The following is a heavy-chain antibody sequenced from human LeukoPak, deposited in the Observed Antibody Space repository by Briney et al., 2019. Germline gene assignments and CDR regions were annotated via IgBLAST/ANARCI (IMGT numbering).Heavy chain of an antibody. CDR1: GFTFSSYS. J-gene: IGHJ4*02. CDR2: ISSSSSYI. CDR3: ARDLVVNYYGSGNY. V-gene: IGHV3-21*01. Sequence: PGGSLRLSCAASGFTFSSYSMNWVRQAPGKGLEWVSSISSSSSYIYYADPVKGRFTISRDNAKNSLYLQMNSLRAEDTAVYYCARDLVVNYYGSGNYWGQGTLVTVSS. D-gene: IGHD3-10*01.